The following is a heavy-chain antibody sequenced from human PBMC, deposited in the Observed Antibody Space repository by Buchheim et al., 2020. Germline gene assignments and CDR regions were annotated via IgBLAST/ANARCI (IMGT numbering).Heavy chain of an antibody. CDR1: GFTFSDHY. CDR3: ARALWTTVVTHYYDYGMDV. V-gene: IGHV3-72*01. J-gene: IGHJ6*02. D-gene: IGHD4-23*01. CDR2: TRNKANSYTT. Sequence: EVQLVESGGGLVQPGGSLRLSCAASGFTFSDHYMDWVRQAPGKGLEWVGRTRNKANSYTTEYAASVKGRFTISRDDSKNSLYLQMNSLKTEATAVYYWARALWTTVVTHYYDYGMDVWGQGTT.